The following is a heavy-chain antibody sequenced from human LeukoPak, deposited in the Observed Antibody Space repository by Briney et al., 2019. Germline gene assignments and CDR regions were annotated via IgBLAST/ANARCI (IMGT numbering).Heavy chain of an antibody. Sequence: PGGSLRLSCAASGFTFSSYEMNWVRQAPGKGLEWVSYVSSDGVTKYYPDSVKGRFTISRDNAKKSLYLQMSSLRAEDTAVYSCARDSSDILTGLTPFDYWGQGTLVTVSS. CDR1: GFTFSSYE. CDR3: ARDSSDILTGLTPFDY. D-gene: IGHD3-9*01. V-gene: IGHV3-48*03. CDR2: VSSDGVTK. J-gene: IGHJ4*02.